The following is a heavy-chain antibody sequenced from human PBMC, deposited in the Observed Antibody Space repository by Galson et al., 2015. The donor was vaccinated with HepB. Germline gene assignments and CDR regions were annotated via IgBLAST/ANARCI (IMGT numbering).Heavy chain of an antibody. CDR1: GGSLGSGGYY. V-gene: IGHV4-31*03. Sequence: TLSLTCTVSGGSLGSGGYYWSWIRQHPGKGLEWIGYTHYSGSTYYNPSLRGRLTIPEGVSKNQFSLKLSSVTAADTAIYYCARGSEDNYGSFDYWGQGTLVTVSS. J-gene: IGHJ4*02. CDR3: ARGSEDNYGSFDY. D-gene: IGHD3-10*01. CDR2: THYSGST.